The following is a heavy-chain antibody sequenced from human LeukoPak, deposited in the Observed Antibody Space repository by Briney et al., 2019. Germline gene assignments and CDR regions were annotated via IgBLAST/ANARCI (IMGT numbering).Heavy chain of an antibody. CDR3: ARGMQLTLAAHAFDI. D-gene: IGHD1-1*01. CDR2: IYSGGGT. CDR1: GFIVSNNY. V-gene: IGHV3-53*01. Sequence: PGGSLRLSCAASGFIVSNNYMSWVRQAPGKGLEWVSVIYSGGGTYSADSVKGRFTISRDNSKNTLYFQMNNLRAEDTAVYYCARGMQLTLAAHAFDIWGPGTMVTVSS. J-gene: IGHJ3*02.